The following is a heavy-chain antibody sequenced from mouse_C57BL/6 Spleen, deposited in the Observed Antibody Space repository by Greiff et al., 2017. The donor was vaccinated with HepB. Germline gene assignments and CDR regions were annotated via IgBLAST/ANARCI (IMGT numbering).Heavy chain of an antibody. D-gene: IGHD1-1*01. CDR1: GYTFTSYW. CDR2: IDPNSGGT. V-gene: IGHV1-72*01. CDR3: YRWGYGNSYEDYFDY. Sequence: QVQLQQPGAELVKPGASVKLSCKASGYTFTSYWMHWVKQRPGRGLEWIGRIDPNSGGTKYNEKFKSKATLTVDKPSSTVYMQHSSLTSEDSAVYYVYRWGYGNSYEDYFDYWGQGTTLTVSS. J-gene: IGHJ2*01.